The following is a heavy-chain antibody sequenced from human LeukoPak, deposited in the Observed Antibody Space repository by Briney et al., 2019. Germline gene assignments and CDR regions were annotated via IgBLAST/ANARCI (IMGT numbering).Heavy chain of an antibody. CDR3: ARDKRSNWIYWTWRGGYYFDY. Sequence: SVKVSCKASGGTFSSYAISWVRQAPGQGLDWMGRIIPIFGTANYAQKFQGRVTITTDESTHTAYMELSGLTFDETAVYYCARDKRSNWIYWTWRGGYYFDYWGQGTLVTVSS. CDR2: IIPIFGTA. V-gene: IGHV1-69*05. D-gene: IGHD6-13*01. J-gene: IGHJ4*02. CDR1: GGTFSSYA.